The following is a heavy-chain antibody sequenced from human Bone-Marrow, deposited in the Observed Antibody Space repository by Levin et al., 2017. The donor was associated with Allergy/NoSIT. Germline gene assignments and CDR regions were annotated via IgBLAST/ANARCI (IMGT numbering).Heavy chain of an antibody. Sequence: RGESLKISCKTSGYSFTNYWIGWVRQMPGKGLEWMGLIYPEDSDTRYSPSFRGQVTISADKSITTAYLQWSRLKASDTAMYYCVRRGGSGYSIYYWGRGTLVTVSS. CDR1: GYSFTNYW. D-gene: IGHD6-25*01. CDR2: IYPEDSDT. CDR3: VRRGGSGYSIYY. J-gene: IGHJ4*02. V-gene: IGHV5-51*01.